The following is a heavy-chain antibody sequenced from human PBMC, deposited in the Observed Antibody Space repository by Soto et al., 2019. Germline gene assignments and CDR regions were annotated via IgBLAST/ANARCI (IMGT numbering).Heavy chain of an antibody. V-gene: IGHV3-30-3*01. D-gene: IGHD1-26*01. J-gene: IGHJ4*02. Sequence: QVHLVESGGGVVQPGRSLRLSCAASGFIFSDYALNWVRQAPGKGLEWVAVVSSDGSNTFYADSVKGRFSISRDNSKNILYLQMNSLTPEDTAVYYCAGIMGVTPDWGQGTLVTVSS. CDR3: AGIMGVTPD. CDR2: VSSDGSNT. CDR1: GFIFSDYA.